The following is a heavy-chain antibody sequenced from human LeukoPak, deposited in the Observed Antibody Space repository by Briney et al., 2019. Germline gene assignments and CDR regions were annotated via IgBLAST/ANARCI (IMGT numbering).Heavy chain of an antibody. CDR1: GFTVSSNY. CDR3: ARDPGLMDVRGAFDI. D-gene: IGHD2-8*01. Sequence: PGGSLRLSCAASGFTVSSNYMSWVRQAPGKGLEGVSVIYSGGSTYYADSVKGRFTISRDNSKHTLYLQMNSLRAEDTAVYYCARDPGLMDVRGAFDIWGQGTMVTVSS. J-gene: IGHJ3*02. V-gene: IGHV3-53*01. CDR2: IYSGGST.